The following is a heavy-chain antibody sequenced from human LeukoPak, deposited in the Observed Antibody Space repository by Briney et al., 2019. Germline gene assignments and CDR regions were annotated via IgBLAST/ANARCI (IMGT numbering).Heavy chain of an antibody. CDR1: GYTFTDYY. CDR2: INAKSGDT. D-gene: IGHD3-3*01. Sequence: ASVKVSCKASGYTFTDYYVHWVRQAPGQGLEWMGRINAKSGDTNAAQRFQGRVTMTRVTSITTAYLELSRLRSDNTAVYYCARDELYNGYYSVKYHYNGMDVWGQGTTVTVSS. V-gene: IGHV1-2*06. CDR3: ARDELYNGYYSVKYHYNGMDV. J-gene: IGHJ6*02.